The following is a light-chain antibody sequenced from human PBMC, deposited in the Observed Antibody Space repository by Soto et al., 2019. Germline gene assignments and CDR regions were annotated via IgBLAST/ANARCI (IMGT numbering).Light chain of an antibody. CDR2: KAS. CDR3: QQYSTYWT. V-gene: IGKV1-5*03. CDR1: QSISSY. Sequence: DIQMTQSPSTLSASVGDRVTITCRASQSISSYLAGYQQKPGKAPKLLIYKASTLESGVPSRFSGSGSGTEFALTISRLQPDDFGTYFCQQYSTYWTFGQGTKVEIK. J-gene: IGKJ1*01.